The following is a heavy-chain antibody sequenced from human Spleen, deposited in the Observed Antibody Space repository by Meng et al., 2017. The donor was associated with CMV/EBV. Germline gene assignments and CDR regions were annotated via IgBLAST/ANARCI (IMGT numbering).Heavy chain of an antibody. J-gene: IGHJ6*02. CDR3: ARDPLYYYYGVDV. V-gene: IGHV1-18*01. CDR1: GYTFTSYG. Sequence: ASVKVSCKASGYTFTSYGISWVRQAPGQGLEWMGWISAYNGNTNYAQKLQGRVTMTTDTSTSTASLELRSLRSDDTAVYYCARDPLYYYYGVDVWGQGTTVTVSS. CDR2: ISAYNGNT.